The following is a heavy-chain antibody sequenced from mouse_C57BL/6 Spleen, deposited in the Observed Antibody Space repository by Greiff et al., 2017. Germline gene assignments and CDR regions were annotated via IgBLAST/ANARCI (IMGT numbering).Heavy chain of an antibody. V-gene: IGHV1-9*01. D-gene: IGHD2-4*01. CDR1: GFTFTGYW. CDR2: ILPGSGGT. CDR3: ARAGDYDGFDY. Sequence: QVQLQQSGAELMKPGASVKLSCKATGFTFTGYWIEWVKQRPGHGLEWIGEILPGSGGTNYNEKFKGKATFTADKSTNTAYMQLSSLTTEDSAIYYCARAGDYDGFDYWGQGTTLTVSS. J-gene: IGHJ2*01.